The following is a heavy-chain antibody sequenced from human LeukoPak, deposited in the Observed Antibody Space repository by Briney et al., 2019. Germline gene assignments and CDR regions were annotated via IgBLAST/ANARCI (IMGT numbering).Heavy chain of an antibody. J-gene: IGHJ3*02. Sequence: GGSLRLSCAASGSTVSSNYMSWVRQAPGKGLEWVSVIYSGGSTYYADSVKGRFTISRDNSKNTLYLQMNSLRAEDTAVYYCARDGYAYCGGDCSAFDIWGQGTMVTVSS. CDR1: GSTVSSNY. V-gene: IGHV3-53*01. CDR2: IYSGGST. CDR3: ARDGYAYCGGDCSAFDI. D-gene: IGHD2-21*02.